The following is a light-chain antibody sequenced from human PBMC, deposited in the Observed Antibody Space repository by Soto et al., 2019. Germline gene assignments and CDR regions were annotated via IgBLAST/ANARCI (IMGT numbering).Light chain of an antibody. CDR1: QSVSGSF. CDR2: DTS. V-gene: IGKV3-11*01. J-gene: IGKJ4*01. CDR3: QQRGNRLRT. Sequence: EIVLTQSPATLSLSPGERATLSCRASQSVSGSFLAWYQQKPGQAPRLLIYDTSNRATVIPARFSGSGSGTDFTLTISSLEPEDFAVYYSQQRGNRLRTFGGGTKVEIK.